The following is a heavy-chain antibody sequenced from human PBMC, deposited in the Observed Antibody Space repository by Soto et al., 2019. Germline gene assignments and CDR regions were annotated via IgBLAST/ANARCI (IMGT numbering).Heavy chain of an antibody. CDR1: GYTFTSYA. D-gene: IGHD2-2*01. CDR3: ARDFVVPAAMSLDRYYYYGMDV. Sequence: ASVKVSCKASGYTFTSYAMHWVRQAPGQRLEWMGWINAGNGNTKYSQKFQGRVTMTRNTSISTAYMELSSLRAEDTAVYYCARDFVVPAAMSLDRYYYYGMDVWGQGTTVTVSS. V-gene: IGHV1-3*01. J-gene: IGHJ6*02. CDR2: INAGNGNT.